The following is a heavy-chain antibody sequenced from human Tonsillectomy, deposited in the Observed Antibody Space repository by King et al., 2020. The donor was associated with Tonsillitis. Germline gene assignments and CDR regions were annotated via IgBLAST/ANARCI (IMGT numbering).Heavy chain of an antibody. Sequence: VQLVESGGGLVKPGGSLRLSCAASGFTFSNAWMSWVRQAPGKGLEWVGRIKSKTYGGTTDYAAPVEGRFTIARDDSKNTLYLQMNSLKTEDTAVYYCTTEGDVWGQGTTVTVSS. CDR1: GFTFSNAW. J-gene: IGHJ6*02. CDR3: TTEGDV. CDR2: IKSKTYGGTT. V-gene: IGHV3-15*01.